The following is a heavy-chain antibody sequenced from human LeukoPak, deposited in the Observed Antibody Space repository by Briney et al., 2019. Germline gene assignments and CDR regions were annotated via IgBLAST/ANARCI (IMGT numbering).Heavy chain of an antibody. Sequence: SETLSLTCAVYGGSFSGYYWSWIRQPPGKGLEWIGEINHSGSINYNPSLKSRVTISVDTSKNQFSLKLSSVTAADTAVYYCARGGNSYGYEYYYYYYMDVWGKGTTVTVSS. CDR3: ARGGNSYGYEYYYYYYMDV. D-gene: IGHD5-18*01. CDR1: GGSFSGYY. CDR2: INHSGSI. V-gene: IGHV4-34*01. J-gene: IGHJ6*03.